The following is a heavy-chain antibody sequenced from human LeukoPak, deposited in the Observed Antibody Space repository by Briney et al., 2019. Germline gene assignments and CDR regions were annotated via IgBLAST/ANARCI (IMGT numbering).Heavy chain of an antibody. CDR2: IYYSGST. D-gene: IGHD3-3*01. Sequence: SETLSLTCTVSGGSISSGGYYWSWIRQHPGKGLEWIGYIYYSGSTYYNPSLKSRVTISVDTSKNQFSLKLSSVTVADTAVYYCARAWDYDFWSGYAYYYGMDVWGQGTTVTVSS. V-gene: IGHV4-31*03. CDR1: GGSISSGGYY. CDR3: ARAWDYDFWSGYAYYYGMDV. J-gene: IGHJ6*02.